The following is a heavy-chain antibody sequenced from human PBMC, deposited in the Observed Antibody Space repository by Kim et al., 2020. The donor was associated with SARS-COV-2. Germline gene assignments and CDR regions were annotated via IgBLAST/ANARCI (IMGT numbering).Heavy chain of an antibody. J-gene: IGHJ4*02. Sequence: TGRFTISRDKSKNTLYLQMNSLRAEDTAVYYCAKGMLGDNWNYRVGGLGYWGQGTLVTVSS. D-gene: IGHD1-7*01. CDR3: AKGMLGDNWNYRVGGLGY. V-gene: IGHV3-23*01.